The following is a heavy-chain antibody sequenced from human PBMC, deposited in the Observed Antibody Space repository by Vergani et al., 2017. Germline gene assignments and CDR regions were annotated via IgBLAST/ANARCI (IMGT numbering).Heavy chain of an antibody. CDR3: ARVTVVVVAATLSGGSWFDP. CDR1: GYTFTDYF. V-gene: IGHV1-2*02. J-gene: IGHJ5*02. Sequence: QVQLLQSGAEVKKPGASVKVSCKASGYTFTDYFMHWLRKAPGQGLEWMGWINPNGGGTNYAQEFQGRVTMTRETSISTAYMELSNLRSEASAVYYCARVTVVVVAATLSGGSWFDPWAQGTLVTVSS. D-gene: IGHD2-15*01. CDR2: INPNGGGT.